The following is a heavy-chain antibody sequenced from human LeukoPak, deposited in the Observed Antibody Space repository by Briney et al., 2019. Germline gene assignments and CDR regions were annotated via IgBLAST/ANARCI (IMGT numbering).Heavy chain of an antibody. Sequence: RAGGWLRLSCAASGFTFDDYGMSSVRQAPGKGLEWVSGINWNGGSTGYADSVKGRFTISRDNAKNSLYLQMNSLRAEDTALYYCAKDPTYYYYMDVWGKGTTVTVSS. J-gene: IGHJ6*03. CDR1: GFTFDDYG. CDR2: INWNGGST. CDR3: AKDPTYYYYMDV. V-gene: IGHV3-20*04.